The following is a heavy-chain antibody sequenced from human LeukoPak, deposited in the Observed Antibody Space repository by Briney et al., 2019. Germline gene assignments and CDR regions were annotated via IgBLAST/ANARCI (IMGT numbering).Heavy chain of an antibody. D-gene: IGHD3-10*01. J-gene: IGHJ4*02. CDR3: ARSWYYFEF. CDR1: GFTFSDYY. V-gene: IGHV3-11*01. Sequence: GGSPRLSCAASGFTFSDYYMTWIRQAPGKGLEWVSYISTGGDSIYYADSVRGRFTISRDNAKNSLYLQMNSLRAEDTAVYYCARSWYYFEFWGQGILVTVSS. CDR2: ISTGGDSI.